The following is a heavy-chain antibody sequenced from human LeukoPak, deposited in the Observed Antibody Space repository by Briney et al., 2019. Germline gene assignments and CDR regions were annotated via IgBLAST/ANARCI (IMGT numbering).Heavy chain of an antibody. CDR3: VRGGESTWS. Sequence: GGSPRLSCAASGFTFSSYWMHWVRHAPGKGPVWVSRINNDGSGTTYADSVKGRFTISRDDAKNTLYLQMNSLRAEDTAVYYCVRGGESTWSWGQGTLVTVSS. D-gene: IGHD2-15*01. V-gene: IGHV3-74*01. J-gene: IGHJ5*02. CDR1: GFTFSSYW. CDR2: INNDGSGT.